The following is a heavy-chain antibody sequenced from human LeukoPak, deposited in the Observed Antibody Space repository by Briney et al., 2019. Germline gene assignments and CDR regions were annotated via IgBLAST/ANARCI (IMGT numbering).Heavy chain of an antibody. CDR2: ISTSGST. CDR1: GGSISSYY. J-gene: IGHJ6*03. CDR3: ATSPGIAVAGTDYMDV. Sequence: PSETLSLTCTVSGGSISSYYWSWIRQPAGKGLESIGHISTSGSTNYNPSLKSRGTMSVDTSKNQFSLKLSSVTAADTAVYYCATSPGIAVAGTDYMDVWGKGTTVTISS. V-gene: IGHV4-4*07. D-gene: IGHD6-19*01.